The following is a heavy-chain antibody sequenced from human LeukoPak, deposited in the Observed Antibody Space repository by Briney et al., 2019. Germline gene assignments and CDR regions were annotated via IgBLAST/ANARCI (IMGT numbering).Heavy chain of an antibody. CDR1: GGTFSSYT. CDR3: ARGRITIFGVVMGFDI. D-gene: IGHD3-3*01. Sequence: SSVKVSCKASGGTFSSYTISWVRQAPGQGLEWMGRIIPILGIANYAQKFQGRVTITADKSTSTAYMELSSLRSEDTAVYYCARGRITIFGVVMGFDIWAQGTMVTVSS. V-gene: IGHV1-69*02. J-gene: IGHJ3*02. CDR2: IIPILGIA.